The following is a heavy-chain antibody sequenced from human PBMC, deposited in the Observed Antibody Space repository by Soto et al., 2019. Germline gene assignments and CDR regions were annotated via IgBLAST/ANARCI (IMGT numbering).Heavy chain of an antibody. V-gene: IGHV4-4*07. Sequence: SETLSLTCTVSGGSISSYYWSWIRQPAGKGLEWIGRIYTSGSTYYNPSLKSRVTISVDTSKNQFSLKLSSVTAADTAVYYCARMSYYYDSSAPKEYYYYYGMDVWGQGTTVTVSS. CDR2: IYTSGST. CDR3: ARMSYYYDSSAPKEYYYYYGMDV. J-gene: IGHJ6*02. D-gene: IGHD3-22*01. CDR1: GGSISSYY.